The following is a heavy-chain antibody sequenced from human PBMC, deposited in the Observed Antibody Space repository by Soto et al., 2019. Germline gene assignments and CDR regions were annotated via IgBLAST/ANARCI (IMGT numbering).Heavy chain of an antibody. CDR3: AKGGKSIAAAGDY. Sequence: EVQLLESGGGLVQPGGSLRLSCAASGFTFSSYALIWVRQAPGKGLEWLSAISASGGSTYYAGSVKGRFTISRDNSNNTLYLQMNSLRAEATAVYYCAKGGKSIAAAGDYWGQGTLVTVSS. V-gene: IGHV3-23*01. CDR1: GFTFSSYA. J-gene: IGHJ4*02. CDR2: ISASGGST. D-gene: IGHD6-13*01.